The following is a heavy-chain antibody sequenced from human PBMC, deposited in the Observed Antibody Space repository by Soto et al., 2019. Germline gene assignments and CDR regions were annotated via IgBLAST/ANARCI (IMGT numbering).Heavy chain of an antibody. V-gene: IGHV3-30-3*01. CDR1: GSTSSGFG. J-gene: IGHJ4*02. CDR3: ARDRQITMIVVVITHEFDY. Sequence: VGSLRVWCAAAGSTSSGFGRPCVPHAPHQVRVWGAVISYDGSNKYYADSVKGRFTISRDNSKNTLYLQMNSLRAEDTAVYYCARDRQITMIVVVITHEFDYWGQGTLVTV. D-gene: IGHD3-22*01. CDR2: ISYDGSNK.